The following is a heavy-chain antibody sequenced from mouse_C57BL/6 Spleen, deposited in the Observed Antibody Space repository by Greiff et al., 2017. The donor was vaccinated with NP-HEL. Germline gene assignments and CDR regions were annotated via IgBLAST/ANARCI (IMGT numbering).Heavy chain of an antibody. Sequence: QVQLKQSGAELAKPGASVTLSCKASGYTFTSYWMHWVKQRPGQGLEWIGYINPSSGYTKYNQKFKDKATLTADKSSSTAYMQLSSLTYEDSAVYYCAKEGEDYPWFAYWGQGTLVTVSA. V-gene: IGHV1-7*01. CDR1: GYTFTSYW. CDR3: AKEGEDYPWFAY. D-gene: IGHD2-4*01. CDR2: INPSSGYT. J-gene: IGHJ3*01.